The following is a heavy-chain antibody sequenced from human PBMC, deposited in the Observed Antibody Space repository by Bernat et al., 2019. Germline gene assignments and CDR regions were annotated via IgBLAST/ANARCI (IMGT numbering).Heavy chain of an antibody. Sequence: EVQLLESGGGLVQPGGSLRLSCAASGFTFSSYAMSWVRQAPGKGLEWVSAISGSGGRQYYADSGKGRFTNSRDNSKNPVYLQMNRLRAEDTAVYYCAKVTRLWFGEFPYYFDYWGPGTLVTGSP. V-gene: IGHV3-23*01. J-gene: IGHJ4*02. CDR1: GFTFSSYA. D-gene: IGHD3-10*01. CDR2: ISGSGGRQ. CDR3: AKVTRLWFGEFPYYFDY.